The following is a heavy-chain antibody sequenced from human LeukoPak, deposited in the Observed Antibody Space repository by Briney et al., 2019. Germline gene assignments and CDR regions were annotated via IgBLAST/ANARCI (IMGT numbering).Heavy chain of an antibody. CDR1: GHTFTSYY. CDR2: IIPIYGTT. Sequence: SVKVSCKASGHTFTSYYMHWVRQAPGQGLEWMGRIIPIYGTTNYAQQFQGRLTITTDESTTTAYMELSSLRSEDTAVYYCARTAERARVDRRYNYFDYWGQGTLVTVSS. V-gene: IGHV1-69*05. D-gene: IGHD1-14*01. CDR3: ARTAERARVDRRYNYFDY. J-gene: IGHJ4*02.